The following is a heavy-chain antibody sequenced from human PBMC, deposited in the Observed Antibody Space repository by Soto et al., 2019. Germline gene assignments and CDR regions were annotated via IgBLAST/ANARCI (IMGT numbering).Heavy chain of an antibody. J-gene: IGHJ6*02. V-gene: IGHV1-69*01. CDR3: ARWSISGTTIFAAPQSHYYYGIDV. D-gene: IGHD3-3*01. Sequence: QVQLVQSGAEVKKPGSSVKVSCKASGGTFSSYAISWVRQAPGQGLEWMGGIIPMFGTANYAQKFQGGVTITADESTSTAYMELSSLRSEDTAVYYCARWSISGTTIFAAPQSHYYYGIDVWGQGTTVTVSS. CDR1: GGTFSSYA. CDR2: IIPMFGTA.